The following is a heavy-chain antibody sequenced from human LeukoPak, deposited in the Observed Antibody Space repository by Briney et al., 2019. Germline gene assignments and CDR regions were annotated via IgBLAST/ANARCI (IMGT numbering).Heavy chain of an antibody. CDR2: IYTSGST. CDR1: GGSFSGYY. CDR3: ARDFRPGWFDP. V-gene: IGHV4-4*07. J-gene: IGHJ5*02. D-gene: IGHD3-10*01. Sequence: PSETLSLTCAVYGGSFSGYYWSWIRQPAGKGLEWIGRIYTSGSTNYNPSLKSRVTMSVDTSKNQFSLKLSSVTAADTAVYYCARDFRPGWFDPWGQGTLVTVSS.